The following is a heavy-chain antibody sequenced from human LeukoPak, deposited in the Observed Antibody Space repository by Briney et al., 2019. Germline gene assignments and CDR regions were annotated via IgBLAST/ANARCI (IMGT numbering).Heavy chain of an antibody. CDR1: GGSISSHY. Sequence: PSETLSLTCTVSGGSISSHYWSWIRQPPGKGLEFIGYMYYSGSTNYNPSLKSRVTISVDTSKNQFSLKLSSVTAADTAVYFCARADSANFYDSGRYFNYFYMDVWGRGTTVTVSS. V-gene: IGHV4-59*11. J-gene: IGHJ6*03. D-gene: IGHD3-10*01. CDR2: MYYSGST. CDR3: ARADSANFYDSGRYFNYFYMDV.